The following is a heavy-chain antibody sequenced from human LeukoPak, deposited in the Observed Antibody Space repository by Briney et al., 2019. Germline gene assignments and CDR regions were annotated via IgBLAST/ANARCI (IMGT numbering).Heavy chain of an antibody. J-gene: IGHJ2*01. D-gene: IGHD6-13*01. CDR3: ARHIPRIAAAGHWYFDL. CDR2: IYYSGST. CDR1: AGSVSSGDYY. Sequence: SETLSLTCTVSAGSVSSGDYYWSWIRQPPGKGLEWIGYIYYSGSTNYNPSLKSRVTISVDTSKNQFSLKLSSVTAADTAVYYCARHIPRIAAAGHWYFDLWGRGTLVTVSS. V-gene: IGHV4-61*08.